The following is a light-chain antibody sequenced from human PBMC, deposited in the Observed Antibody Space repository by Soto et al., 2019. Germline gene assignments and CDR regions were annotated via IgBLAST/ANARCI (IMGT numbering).Light chain of an antibody. V-gene: IGKV3-15*01. Sequence: EIVMTPSPATLSVSPVERATLSCRASQSVSRKLAWYQQTRGQAPRLLIYGASTRATGVPARFSGSVSGTEFTLTISNLQSEDFAVYHCQQYDKWPRTFGQGTKVDIK. CDR3: QQYDKWPRT. CDR2: GAS. CDR1: QSVSRK. J-gene: IGKJ1*01.